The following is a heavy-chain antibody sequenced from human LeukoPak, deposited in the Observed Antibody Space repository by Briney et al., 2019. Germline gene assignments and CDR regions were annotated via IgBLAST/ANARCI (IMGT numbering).Heavy chain of an antibody. D-gene: IGHD3-10*01. CDR1: GFTFSSYA. Sequence: PGGSLRLSCAASGFTFSSYAMTWVRQAPGKGLEWVSVISGSGGSTYHADSVKGRFTISRDNSKNTLDLQMNSLRAEDTAVYYCASGEGTTYYYSSGSYYRLDYWGQGTLVTVSS. CDR2: ISGSGGST. V-gene: IGHV3-23*01. J-gene: IGHJ4*02. CDR3: ASGEGTTYYYSSGSYYRLDY.